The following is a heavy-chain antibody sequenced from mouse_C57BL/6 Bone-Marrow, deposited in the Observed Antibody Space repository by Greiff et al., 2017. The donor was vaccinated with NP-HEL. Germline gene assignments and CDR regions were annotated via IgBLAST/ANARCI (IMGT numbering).Heavy chain of an antibody. Sequence: VKVVESGAELVKPGASVKLSCKASGYTFTEYTIHWVKQRSGQGLEWIGWFYPGSGSIKYNEKFKDKATLTADKSSSTVYMELSRLTSEDSAVYFCARHEAGLRRRGPWFAYWGQGTLVTVSA. V-gene: IGHV1-62-2*01. D-gene: IGHD2-4*01. CDR2: FYPGSGSI. CDR1: GYTFTEYT. J-gene: IGHJ3*01. CDR3: ARHEAGLRRRGPWFAY.